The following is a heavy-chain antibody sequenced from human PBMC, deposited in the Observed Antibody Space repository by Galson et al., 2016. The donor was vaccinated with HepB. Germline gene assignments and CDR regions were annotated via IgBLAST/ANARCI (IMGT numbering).Heavy chain of an antibody. CDR3: ATKGTGMYAHPFDY. D-gene: IGHD7-27*01. J-gene: IGHJ4*02. CDR2: ITISGDMT. V-gene: IGHV3-23*01. Sequence: SLRLSCAASGFAFNNYVTSWVCQAPGKGLEWVSTITISGDMTYYADSVRGRFTISRDNSKNTPHLQMNSLRAEDTAIYYCATKGTGMYAHPFDYWGQGTLVTVSS. CDR1: GFAFNNYV.